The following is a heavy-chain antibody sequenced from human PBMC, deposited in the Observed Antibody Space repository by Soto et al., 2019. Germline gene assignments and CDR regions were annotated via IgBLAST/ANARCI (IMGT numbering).Heavy chain of an antibody. Sequence: QVQLVESGGGVVQPGRSLRLSCAASGFTFSSYGMHWVRQAPRKGLEWVAVISYDGSNKYYADSVKGRFTISRDNSKNTLYLQMNSLRAEDTAVYYCAKDQLRGVRGVITYYYGMDVWGQGTTVTVSS. D-gene: IGHD3-10*01. CDR2: ISYDGSNK. V-gene: IGHV3-30*18. J-gene: IGHJ6*02. CDR1: GFTFSSYG. CDR3: AKDQLRGVRGVITYYYGMDV.